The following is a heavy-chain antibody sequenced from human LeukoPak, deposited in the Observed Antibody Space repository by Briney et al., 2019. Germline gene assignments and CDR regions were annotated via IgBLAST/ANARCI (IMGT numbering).Heavy chain of an antibody. D-gene: IGHD5-18*01. CDR2: IYPGDSDT. Sequence: GESLKISCKGSGYSFTSYWIGWVRQMPGKGLEWMGPIYPGDSDTRYSPSFQGQVTISADKSISTAYLQWSSLKASDTAMYYCARHPTILRGYSYGPGDYWGQGTLVTVSS. V-gene: IGHV5-51*01. CDR1: GYSFTSYW. J-gene: IGHJ4*02. CDR3: ARHPTILRGYSYGPGDY.